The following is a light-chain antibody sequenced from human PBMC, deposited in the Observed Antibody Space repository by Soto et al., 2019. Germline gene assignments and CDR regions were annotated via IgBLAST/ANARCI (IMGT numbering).Light chain of an antibody. CDR3: TSYTTSNTLI. V-gene: IGLV2-14*03. Sequence: QSAMTQPASVSGSPGQAITISCTGTSRDIGAYNYVSWFQQYPGKAPKPMIYDVYNRPSGVSDRFSGSKSGNTASLTISGLQPEDEAVYYCTSYTTSNTLIIGGGTKVTVL. CDR2: DVY. J-gene: IGLJ2*01. CDR1: SRDIGAYNY.